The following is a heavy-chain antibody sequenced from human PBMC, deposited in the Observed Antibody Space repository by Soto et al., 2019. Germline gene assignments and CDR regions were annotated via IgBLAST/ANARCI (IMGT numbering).Heavy chain of an antibody. D-gene: IGHD2-2*01. Sequence: QVQLVQSGAEVKKPGSSVKVSCKASGGTFSSYAISWVRQAPGQGLEWMGGIIPIFGTANYAQKFQGRVTITADESTSTAYMKLSSLRSEDTAVYYCARDGYCISTSCYGNYYYGMDVWGQGTTVTVSS. J-gene: IGHJ6*02. CDR2: IIPIFGTA. CDR1: GGTFSSYA. CDR3: ARDGYCISTSCYGNYYYGMDV. V-gene: IGHV1-69*12.